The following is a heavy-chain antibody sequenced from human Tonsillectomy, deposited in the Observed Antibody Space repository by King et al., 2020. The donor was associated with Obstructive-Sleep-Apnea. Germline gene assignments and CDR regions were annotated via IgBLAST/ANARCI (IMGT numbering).Heavy chain of an antibody. D-gene: IGHD6-19*01. J-gene: IGHJ4*02. CDR3: AKARAAVAGTDYFDY. V-gene: IGHV3-9*01. Sequence: QLVQSGGGLVQPGRSLRLSCAASGFTFDDYAIHWVRQAPGKGLELVSGISANSANIGYADSLNGRFNISSDNAKNSLYLQMNSLRPEDTALYYCAKARAAVAGTDYFDYWGQGTLVTVSS. CDR2: ISANSANI. CDR1: GFTFDDYA.